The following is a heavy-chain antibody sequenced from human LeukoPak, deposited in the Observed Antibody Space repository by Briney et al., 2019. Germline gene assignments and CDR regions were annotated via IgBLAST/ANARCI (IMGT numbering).Heavy chain of an antibody. CDR1: GGSISSSSYY. D-gene: IGHD1-1*01. Sequence: PSETLSLTCTVSGGSISSSSYYWGWIRQPPGKGLEWIGSIYYSGSTNYNPSLKSRVTISVDTSKNQFSLKLSSVTAADTAVYYCARDGSAYFDYWGQGTLVTVSS. CDR2: IYYSGST. J-gene: IGHJ4*02. V-gene: IGHV4-39*07. CDR3: ARDGSAYFDY.